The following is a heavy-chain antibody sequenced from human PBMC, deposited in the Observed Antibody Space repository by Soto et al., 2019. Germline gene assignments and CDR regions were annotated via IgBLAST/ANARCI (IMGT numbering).Heavy chain of an antibody. CDR2: IYNSGST. Sequence: QVQLQESGPGLVKPSETLSLTCTVSGGSISSYYWTWIRQPPGKGLEWIGFIYNSGSTHYNPSLRSRVTMSVDTSKNHFSLKLRSVTAADAAVYYCASMGYHYGSGSYPLDYWGQGALVTVSS. CDR1: GGSISSYY. D-gene: IGHD3-10*01. V-gene: IGHV4-59*08. J-gene: IGHJ4*02. CDR3: ASMGYHYGSGSYPLDY.